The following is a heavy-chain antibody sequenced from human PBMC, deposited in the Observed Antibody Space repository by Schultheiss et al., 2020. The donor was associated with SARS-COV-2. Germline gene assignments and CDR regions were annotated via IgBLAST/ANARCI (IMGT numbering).Heavy chain of an antibody. V-gene: IGHV4-59*12. CDR3: ARDLADFWSGPEYYYYGMDV. CDR2: IYYSGST. D-gene: IGHD3-3*01. CDR1: GGSISSYY. J-gene: IGHJ6*02. Sequence: SQTLSLTCTVSGGSISSYYWSWIRQPPGKGLEWIGYIYYSGSTYYNPSLKSLVTISVDTSKNQFSLKLSSVTAADTAVYYCARDLADFWSGPEYYYYGMDVWGQGTTVTVSS.